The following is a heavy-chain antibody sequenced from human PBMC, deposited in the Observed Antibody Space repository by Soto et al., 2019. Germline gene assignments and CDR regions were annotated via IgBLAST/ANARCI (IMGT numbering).Heavy chain of an antibody. V-gene: IGHV4-31*03. D-gene: IGHD5-18*01. CDR1: GGSISSGCYY. CDR2: IYYSGST. CDR3: ARDGVDTAMAIDY. J-gene: IGHJ4*02. Sequence: QVQLQESGPGLVKPSQTLSLTCTVSGGSISSGCYYWSWIRQHPGKGLEWIGYIYYSGSTYYNPSLKSRVTISVDTSKNQFSLELSSVTAADTAVYYCARDGVDTAMAIDYWGQGTLVTVSS.